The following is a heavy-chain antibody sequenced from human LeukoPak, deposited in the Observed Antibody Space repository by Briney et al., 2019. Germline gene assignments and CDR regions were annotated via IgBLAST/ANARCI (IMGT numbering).Heavy chain of an antibody. Sequence: GRSLRLSCAASGFTFSSFAMNWVRQAPGKGLEWVADIWYNGSNKYYAESVKGRFTISRDNSENTLYLQMNSLRVEDTAVYYCSRGGYGDYNNWFDPWGQGTLVIVSP. CDR1: GFTFSSFA. CDR2: IWYNGSNK. J-gene: IGHJ5*02. D-gene: IGHD4-17*01. V-gene: IGHV3-33*01. CDR3: SRGGYGDYNNWFDP.